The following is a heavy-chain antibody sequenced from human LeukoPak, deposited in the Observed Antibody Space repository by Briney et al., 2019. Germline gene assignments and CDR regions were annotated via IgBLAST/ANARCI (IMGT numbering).Heavy chain of an antibody. D-gene: IGHD6-13*01. CDR1: GFTFSSYW. J-gene: IGHJ4*02. CDR3: ARLLGWYSSSWYQDRFDY. CDR2: INSDGSST. V-gene: IGHV3-74*01. Sequence: GGSLRLSCAASGFTFSSYWMHWVRQAPGKGLVRVSRINSDGSSTNYADSVKGRFTISRDNAKNTLYLQMNSLRAEDTAVYYCARLLGWYSSSWYQDRFDYWGQGTLVTVSS.